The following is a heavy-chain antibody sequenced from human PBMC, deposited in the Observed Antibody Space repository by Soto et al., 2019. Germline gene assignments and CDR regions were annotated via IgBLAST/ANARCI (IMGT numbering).Heavy chain of an antibody. V-gene: IGHV4-30-4*01. CDR1: GGSISSGDYY. D-gene: IGHD3-3*01. Sequence: QVQLQESGPGLVKPSQTLSLTCTVSGGSISSGDYYWSWIRQPPGKGLEWIAYISYSGSTYYNPSLXXXVXXSVDTSRNQFSLRLSSVTAADAAVYFCARGGRTTFGRDFDYWGQGTLVTVSS. CDR3: ARGGRTTFGRDFDY. CDR2: ISYSGST. J-gene: IGHJ4*02.